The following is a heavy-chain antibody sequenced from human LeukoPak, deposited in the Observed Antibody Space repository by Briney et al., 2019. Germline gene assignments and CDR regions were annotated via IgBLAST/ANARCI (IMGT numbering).Heavy chain of an antibody. CDR3: ARVPRGGSYWFDY. V-gene: IGHV3-64*01. J-gene: IGHJ4*02. D-gene: IGHD1-26*01. CDR2: ISSNGGST. CDR1: GFTFSSYA. Sequence: PGRSLRISCTASGFTFSSYAMHWVRQAPGKGLEYVSAISSNGGSTYYANSVKGRFTISRDNSKNTLYLQMGSLRAEDMAVYYCARVPRGGSYWFDYWGQGTLVTVSS.